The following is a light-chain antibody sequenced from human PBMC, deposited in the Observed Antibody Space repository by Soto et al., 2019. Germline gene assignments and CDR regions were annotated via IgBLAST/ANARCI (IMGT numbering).Light chain of an antibody. CDR1: QNIGSF. Sequence: DIQMTQSPSTLCASIGDRVPITFRASQNIGSFLNWYQQKPGEAPRLLVYSAFRIQSGVPSRFNASGSGTDFTLSISSLQPEDFSTYYCQQGSTTPITFGLGTRLEI. J-gene: IGKJ5*01. V-gene: IGKV1-39*01. CDR3: QQGSTTPIT. CDR2: SAF.